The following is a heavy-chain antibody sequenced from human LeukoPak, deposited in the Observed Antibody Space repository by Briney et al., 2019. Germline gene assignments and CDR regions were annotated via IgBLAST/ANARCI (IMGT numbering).Heavy chain of an antibody. CDR3: ARANCRGGSCYSAFDI. V-gene: IGHV4-59*01. CDR2: IYYSRTT. Sequence: SETLSLTCTVSGGSISSYYWSWIRQPPGKGLEWIAYIYYSRTTNYNPSLKSRVSMSLDTSRNQFSLSFDSVTAADTAVYFCARANCRGGSCYSAFDIWGQGTMVTVSS. D-gene: IGHD2-15*01. CDR1: GGSISSYY. J-gene: IGHJ3*02.